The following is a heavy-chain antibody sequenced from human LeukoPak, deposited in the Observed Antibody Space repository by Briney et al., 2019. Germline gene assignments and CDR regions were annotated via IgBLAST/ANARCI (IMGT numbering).Heavy chain of an antibody. CDR3: SFGGVIVPNFDY. Sequence: ASVNVSCKASGGTFSSYAISWVRQAPGQGLEWMGGIIPIFGTANYAQKFQGRVTITADESTSTAYMELSSLRSEDTAVYYCSFGGVIVPNFDYWGQGTLVTVSS. CDR2: IIPIFGTA. D-gene: IGHD3-16*02. CDR1: GGTFSSYA. V-gene: IGHV1-69*13. J-gene: IGHJ4*02.